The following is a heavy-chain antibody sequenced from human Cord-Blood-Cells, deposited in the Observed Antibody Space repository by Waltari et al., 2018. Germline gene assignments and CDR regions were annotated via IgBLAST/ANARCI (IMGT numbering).Heavy chain of an antibody. V-gene: IGHV4-38-2*01. D-gene: IGHD1-26*01. Sequence: QVQLQESGPGLVKPSETLSLTCAVSGYSISSGSYWGWIRQPPGKGLEWIGSIYHSGSTYYNPSLKSRVTISVDTSKNQFSLKLSSVTAADTAVYYCASGSYYYGMDVWGQGTTVTVSS. J-gene: IGHJ6*02. CDR1: GYSISSGSY. CDR2: IYHSGST. CDR3: ASGSYYYGMDV.